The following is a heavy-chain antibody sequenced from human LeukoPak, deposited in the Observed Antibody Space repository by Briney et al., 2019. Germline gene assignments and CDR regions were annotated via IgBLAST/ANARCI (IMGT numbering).Heavy chain of an antibody. CDR1: GFTFSRYG. V-gene: IGHV3-33*06. Sequence: GGSLRLSCVGSGFTFSRYGMHWVRQAPGRGLEWVAVVWNDGSNKYYADSVKGRFTISRDNSKGTLYLEMNSLRAEDTAIYYCAKYAPPTTVVTRYFDYWGQGILVTVS. J-gene: IGHJ4*02. D-gene: IGHD4-23*01. CDR3: AKYAPPTTVVTRYFDY. CDR2: VWNDGSNK.